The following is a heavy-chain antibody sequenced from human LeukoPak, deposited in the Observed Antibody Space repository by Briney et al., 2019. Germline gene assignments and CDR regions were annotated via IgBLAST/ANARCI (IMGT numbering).Heavy chain of an antibody. CDR1: RFTFSSYS. CDR2: IGSSASII. V-gene: IGHV3-48*04. D-gene: IGHD4-17*01. CDR3: ARDLNGDYVVGGFDI. J-gene: IGHJ3*02. Sequence: SGGSLRLSCAASRFTFSSYSMSWIRQAPGKGLEWVSYIGSSASIIYYADSMKGRFTISRDNAKNSLYLQMNSLRAEDTAVYYCARDLNGDYVVGGFDIWGQGTMVTVSS.